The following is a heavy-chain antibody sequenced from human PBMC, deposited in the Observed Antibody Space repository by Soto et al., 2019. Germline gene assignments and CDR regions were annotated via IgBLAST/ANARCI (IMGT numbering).Heavy chain of an antibody. D-gene: IGHD3-22*01. V-gene: IGHV1-8*02. CDR2: MNPNSGNT. CDR1: GYTFTAYY. CDR3: WKSPDYDNRGYYSNADY. Sequence: ASVKVSCKASGYTFTAYYMHWVRQTPGQGLEWVGWMNPNSGNTGYAQKFQGRVTMTRNTSISTAYMELSSLRSEDTAVYYCWKSPDYDNRGYYSNADYWGQGTLVTVSS. J-gene: IGHJ4*02.